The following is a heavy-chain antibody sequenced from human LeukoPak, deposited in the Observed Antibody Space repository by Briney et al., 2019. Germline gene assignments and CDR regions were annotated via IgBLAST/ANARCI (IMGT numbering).Heavy chain of an antibody. V-gene: IGHV5-51*01. CDR2: FYPGDSDT. D-gene: IGHD1-26*01. CDR1: GYSFTSFW. Sequence: GESLKISCKGSGYSFTSFWIGWVRQMPGKGLEWMGVFYPGDSDTRYSPSFQGQVTISVDKSISTAYLQWSSLKASDTAMYYCARRVGATSPVDYWGQGTLVTVSS. J-gene: IGHJ4*02. CDR3: ARRVGATSPVDY.